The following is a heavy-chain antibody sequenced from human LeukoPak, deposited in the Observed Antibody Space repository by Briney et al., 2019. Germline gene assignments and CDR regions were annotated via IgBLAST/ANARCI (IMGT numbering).Heavy chain of an antibody. V-gene: IGHV1-18*01. D-gene: IGHD3-22*01. J-gene: IGHJ4*02. CDR1: GYTFTSYG. Sequence: ASVKVSCKSSGYTFTSYGISWVRQAPGKGLEWMGWISYYNGNTQSVQKFRGRVTMTTDKSTSTAYVELRSLCSDDTAVYYCATDNRSYYFVFDYWGQGTLVTVSS. CDR2: ISYYNGNT. CDR3: ATDNRSYYFVFDY.